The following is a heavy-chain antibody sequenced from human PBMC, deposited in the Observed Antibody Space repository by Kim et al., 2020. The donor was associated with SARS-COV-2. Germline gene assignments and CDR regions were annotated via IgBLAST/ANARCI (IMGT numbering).Heavy chain of an antibody. V-gene: IGHV3-13*01. J-gene: IGHJ4*02. CDR3: ARLFKEYSGYPFYFDY. D-gene: IGHD5-12*01. Sequence: GGSLRLSCAASGFTFSNYDMHWVRQPTGKGLEWVSGIGTAGDTYYEGSVKGRFTISRENVKNSLYLQMNSLTAGDMAVYYCARLFKEYSGYPFYFDYWGQGALVTVSS. CDR1: GFTFSNYD. CDR2: IGTAGDT.